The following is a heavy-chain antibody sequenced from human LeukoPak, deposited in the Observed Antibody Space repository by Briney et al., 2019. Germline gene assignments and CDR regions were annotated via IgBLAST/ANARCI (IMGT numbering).Heavy chain of an antibody. CDR1: GYTFTGYY. CDR3: ARGVSSGWWGGFYYFDY. D-gene: IGHD6-19*01. Sequence: ASVKVSCKASGYTFTGYYMHWVRQAPGQGLEWMGWINPNSGGTNYAQKFQGRVTMTRDTSISTAYMELSRLRSDDTAVYYCARGVSSGWWGGFYYFDYWGQGTLVTVSS. CDR2: INPNSGGT. J-gene: IGHJ4*02. V-gene: IGHV1-2*02.